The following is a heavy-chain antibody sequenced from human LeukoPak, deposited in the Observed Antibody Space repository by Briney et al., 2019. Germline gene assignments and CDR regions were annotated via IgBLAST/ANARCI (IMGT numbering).Heavy chain of an antibody. D-gene: IGHD6-19*01. CDR3: AKHIAVADHFDY. J-gene: IGHJ4*02. CDR1: GFTFSSYA. Sequence: GGSLRLSCAASGFTFSSYAMSWVRQAPGKGLEWVSAISGSGGSTYYADSVKGRFTISRDNAKNTLYLQMNSLRAEDTAVYYCAKHIAVADHFDYWGQGTLVTVFS. V-gene: IGHV3-23*01. CDR2: ISGSGGST.